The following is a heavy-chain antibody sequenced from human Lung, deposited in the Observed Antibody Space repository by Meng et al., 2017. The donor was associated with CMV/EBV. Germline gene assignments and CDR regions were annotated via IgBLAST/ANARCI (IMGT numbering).Heavy chain of an antibody. D-gene: IGHD3-3*01. CDR3: AKEQTSSRRFLEGGPNFDL. Sequence: SCVASGFTFSDYGMHWVRQAPGKGLEWVAFTRFDGRFTYYPDSVKGRFTISRDNSRNTLFLQMNSLRPDDTALYYCAKEQTSSRRFLEGGPNFDLXGRGXLVTVSS. CDR1: GFTFSDYG. J-gene: IGHJ2*01. V-gene: IGHV3-30*02. CDR2: TRFDGRFT.